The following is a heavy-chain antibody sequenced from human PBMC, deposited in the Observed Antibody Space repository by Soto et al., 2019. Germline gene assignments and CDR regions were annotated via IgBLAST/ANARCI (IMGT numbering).Heavy chain of an antibody. Sequence: PGGSLRLSCAASGFTFDDYAMHWVRQAPGKGLEWVSGISWNSGSIGYADSVKGRFTISRDNAKNSLYLQMNSLRAEDTALYYCAKPDGSGFIDYWGQGTLVTVSS. CDR1: GFTFDDYA. J-gene: IGHJ4*02. V-gene: IGHV3-9*01. D-gene: IGHD3-10*01. CDR2: ISWNSGSI. CDR3: AKPDGSGFIDY.